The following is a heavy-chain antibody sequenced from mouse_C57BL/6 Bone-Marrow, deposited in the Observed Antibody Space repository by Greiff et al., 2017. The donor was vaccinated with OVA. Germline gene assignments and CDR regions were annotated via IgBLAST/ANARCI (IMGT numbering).Heavy chain of an antibody. V-gene: IGHV1-26*01. Sequence: EVQLQQSGPELVKPGASVKISCKASGYTFTDYYMNWVKQSHGKSLEWIGDINPNNGGTSYNQKFKGKATLTVDKSSSTAYMELRSLTSEDSAVYYCARGYYYGSQYYFDYWGQGTTLTVSS. CDR2: INPNNGGT. D-gene: IGHD1-1*01. J-gene: IGHJ2*01. CDR1: GYTFTDYY. CDR3: ARGYYYGSQYYFDY.